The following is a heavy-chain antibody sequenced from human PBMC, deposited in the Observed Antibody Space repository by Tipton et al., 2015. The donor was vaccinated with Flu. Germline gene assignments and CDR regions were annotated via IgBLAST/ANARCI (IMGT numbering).Heavy chain of an antibody. CDR3: ARDGAGYNGAFDM. CDR2: INTNDNGT. V-gene: IGHV1-2*02. J-gene: IGHJ3*02. Sequence: QSGAEVKKPGASVKVSCKGFGYSFTVHYIHWVRQAPGQGLEWMGWINTNDNGTRYPQKFQGRVTMTRDTSISTVYMELTRLNSDDTAVYYCARDGAGYNGAFDMWGQGTMVTVSS. CDR1: GYSFTVHY. D-gene: IGHD5-24*01.